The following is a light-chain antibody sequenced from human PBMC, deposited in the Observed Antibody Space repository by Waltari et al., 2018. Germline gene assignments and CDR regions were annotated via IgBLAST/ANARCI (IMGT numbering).Light chain of an antibody. J-gene: IGKJ5*01. CDR3: QQRRNWPLS. CDR2: DTS. V-gene: IGKV3-11*01. CDR1: QSIVDA. Sequence: VLTQSPATLSLSPGDRAALSCRASQSIVDAIAWYQQRPGQTPRLLLYDTSNRAPRIPARFSCIGSGTDVSLTISSLEPEDFAVYYCQQRRNWPLSFGQGTRLEIK.